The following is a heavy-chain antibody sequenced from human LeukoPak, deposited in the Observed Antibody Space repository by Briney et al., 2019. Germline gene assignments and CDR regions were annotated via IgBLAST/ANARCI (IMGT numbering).Heavy chain of an antibody. V-gene: IGHV3-73*01. CDR2: IRSKANGYAT. CDR3: VLRYFDKNNWFDP. D-gene: IGHD3-9*01. Sequence: GGSLRLSCAASGFTFSGSAMHWVRQASGKGLEWVGRIRSKANGYATAYAASVKGRFTISRDDSKNTAYLQMNSLKTEDTAVYYCVLRYFDKNNWFDPWGQGTLVTVSS. J-gene: IGHJ5*02. CDR1: GFTFSGSA.